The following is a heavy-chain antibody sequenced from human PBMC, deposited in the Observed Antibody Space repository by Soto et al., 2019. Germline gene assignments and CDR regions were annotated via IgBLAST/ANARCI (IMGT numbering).Heavy chain of an antibody. D-gene: IGHD4-17*01. CDR2: INSDGSGT. V-gene: IGHV3-74*01. Sequence: VVSLRLSCAAAGFTFSSAWMHWVRQAPGKGLVWVSHINSDGSGTSYADSVKGRFSISRDNAENTLYLQMNSLRAEDTAVYYWARAAPFNYGSNSRTDYWVQGPLVPLSS. CDR3: ARAAPFNYGSNSRTDY. J-gene: IGHJ4*02. CDR1: GFTFSSAW.